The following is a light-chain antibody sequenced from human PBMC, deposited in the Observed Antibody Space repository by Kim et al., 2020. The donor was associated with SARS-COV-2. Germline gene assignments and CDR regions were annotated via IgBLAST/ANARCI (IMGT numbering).Light chain of an antibody. CDR2: RNN. Sequence: GQRVTLSCSGSRSNLGSNYVYWYQQLPGTAPKLLIYRNNERPSGVPDRFSGSKSGTSASLAISGLRSEDEADYYCAAWDDSLSGYVFGTGTKVTVL. V-gene: IGLV1-47*01. CDR3: AAWDDSLSGYV. CDR1: RSNLGSNY. J-gene: IGLJ1*01.